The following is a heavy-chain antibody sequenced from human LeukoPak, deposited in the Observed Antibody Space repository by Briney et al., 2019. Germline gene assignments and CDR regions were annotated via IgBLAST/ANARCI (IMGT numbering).Heavy chain of an antibody. V-gene: IGHV3-23*01. J-gene: IGHJ2*01. CDR2: IGGGPGNT. Sequence: QSGGSLRLSCAASGFSFSSYAMSWVRQAPGKGLEWVSVIGGGPGNTYYTDSVKGRFTISRDNSKNTLYLHLNSLRAEDTAVYYCAKGKGPTANWYFDVWGRGTLVTVSS. CDR3: AKGKGPTANWYFDV. CDR1: GFSFSSYA. D-gene: IGHD2-21*02.